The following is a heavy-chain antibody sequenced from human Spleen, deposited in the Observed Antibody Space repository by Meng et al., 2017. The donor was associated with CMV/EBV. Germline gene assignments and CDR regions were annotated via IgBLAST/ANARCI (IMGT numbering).Heavy chain of an antibody. Sequence: GESLKISCVGSGFTFSDHYMTWIRQTPGKGLEWISYISSGGTTIYYTDSVKGRFTISRDNAKSSLFLQMNSLRAEDTAVYYCARHVDTYYYYGVDVWGQGTTVTVSS. D-gene: IGHD5-18*01. CDR2: ISSGGTTI. CDR1: GFTFSDHY. J-gene: IGHJ6*02. CDR3: ARHVDTYYYYGVDV. V-gene: IGHV3-11*04.